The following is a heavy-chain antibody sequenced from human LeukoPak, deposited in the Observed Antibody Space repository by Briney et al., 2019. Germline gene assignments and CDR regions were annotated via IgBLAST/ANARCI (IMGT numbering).Heavy chain of an antibody. Sequence: PGGSLILSCVTSGFNFSDSRMTWVRQAPGKGLQWVANVNRDGTEKHFLDSVAGRFTISRDNAKKSLYLQMSSLRPQDTAVYFCVRGDWYFESWGQGTLVTVSS. D-gene: IGHD2-21*01. V-gene: IGHV3-7*04. CDR3: VRGDWYFES. CDR2: VNRDGTEK. CDR1: GFNFSDSR. J-gene: IGHJ4*02.